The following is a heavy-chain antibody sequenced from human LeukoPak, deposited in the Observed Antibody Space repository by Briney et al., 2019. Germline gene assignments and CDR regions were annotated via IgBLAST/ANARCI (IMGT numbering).Heavy chain of an antibody. D-gene: IGHD3-22*01. J-gene: IGHJ5*02. CDR1: GYTFTSYG. CDR3: ARDIDLGYYYDSSGYFP. V-gene: IGHV1-18*01. Sequence: ASVKVSCKASGYTFTSYGISWVRQAPGQGLEWMGWISAYNGNTNYAQKLQGRVTMTTDTSTSTAYMELRSLRSDDTAVYYCARDIDLGYYYDSSGYFPWGQGTLVTVSS. CDR2: ISAYNGNT.